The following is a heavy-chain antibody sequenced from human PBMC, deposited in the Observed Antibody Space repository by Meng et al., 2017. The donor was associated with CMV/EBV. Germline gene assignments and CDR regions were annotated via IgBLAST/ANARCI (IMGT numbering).Heavy chain of an antibody. D-gene: IGHD2-2*01. CDR2: IYTSGST. J-gene: IGHJ5*02. V-gene: IGHV4-4*07. CDR1: CGPISSYY. Sequence: LTGAGPRPVNPQGPLSLPCTVPCGPISSYYWSWIRQPAGKGLEWIGRIYTSGSTNYNPSLKSRVTMSVDTSKNQFSLKLSSVTAADTAVYYCARDLMNCSSTSCANWFDPWGQGTLVTVSS. CDR3: ARDLMNCSSTSCANWFDP.